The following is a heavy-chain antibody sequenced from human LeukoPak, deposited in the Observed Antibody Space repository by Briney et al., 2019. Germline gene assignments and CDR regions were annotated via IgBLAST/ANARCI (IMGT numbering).Heavy chain of an antibody. CDR3: TRGIAYCGGDCFYYFDY. Sequence: GGSLRLSCTASGFTFGDYAMSWVRPAPGKGLEWGGFIRSKAYGGTTEYAASVKGRFTISRDDSKSIAYLQMNSLKTEDTAVYYCTRGIAYCGGDCFYYFDYWGQGTLVTVSS. D-gene: IGHD2-21*02. V-gene: IGHV3-49*04. J-gene: IGHJ4*02. CDR1: GFTFGDYA. CDR2: IRSKAYGGTT.